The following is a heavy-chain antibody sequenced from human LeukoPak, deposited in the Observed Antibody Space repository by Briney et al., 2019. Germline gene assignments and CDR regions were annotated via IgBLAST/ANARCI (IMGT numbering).Heavy chain of an antibody. CDR1: GFTFSSYG. Sequence: GGSLRLSCAASGFTFSSYGMHWVRQAPGKGLEWVAVISYDGSNKYYADSVKGRFTISRDNSKNTLYLQMNSLRAEDTAVYYCAKDANYDILTGYPGYWGQGTLVTVSS. V-gene: IGHV3-30*18. D-gene: IGHD3-9*01. CDR2: ISYDGSNK. CDR3: AKDANYDILTGYPGY. J-gene: IGHJ4*02.